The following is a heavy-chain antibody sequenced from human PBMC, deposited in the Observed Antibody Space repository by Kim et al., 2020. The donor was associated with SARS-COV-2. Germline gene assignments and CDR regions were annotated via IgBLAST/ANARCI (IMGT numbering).Heavy chain of an antibody. CDR1: GGSISSYY. CDR2: VYNSGST. Sequence: SETLSLTCTVSGGSISSYYWIWIRQPPGKGLEWIGYVYNSGSTNYNPSLKSRVTISVDTSKNQFSLKLSSVTAADTAVYYCARGRYSHGSDWGQGTLVTVSS. J-gene: IGHJ4*02. V-gene: IGHV4-59*01. CDR3: ARGRYSHGSD. D-gene: IGHD5-18*01.